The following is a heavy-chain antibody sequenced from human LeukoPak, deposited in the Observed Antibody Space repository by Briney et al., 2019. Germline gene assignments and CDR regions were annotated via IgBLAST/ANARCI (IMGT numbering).Heavy chain of an antibody. CDR3: ARSVVTLYWYFDL. CDR1: GGSISSNSYY. D-gene: IGHD4-23*01. V-gene: IGHV4-61*05. CDR2: IYYSGST. J-gene: IGHJ2*01. Sequence: SETLSLTCSVSGGSISSNSYYWGWIRQPPGKGLEWIGYIYYSGSTNYNPSLKSRVTISLDTSKNQFSLKLSSVTTADTAVYYCARSVVTLYWYFDLWGRGTLVTVSS.